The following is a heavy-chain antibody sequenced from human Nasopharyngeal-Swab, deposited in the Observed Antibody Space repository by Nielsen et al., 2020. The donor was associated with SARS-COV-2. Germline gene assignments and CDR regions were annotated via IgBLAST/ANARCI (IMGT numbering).Heavy chain of an antibody. D-gene: IGHD6-19*01. CDR1: GFTFSSYA. Sequence: GGSLRLSCAASGFTFSSYAMHWVRQAPGKGLEWVAVISYDGSNKYYADSVKGRFTISRDDAKNSLFLQMNSLRVEDAAVYYCARASRGWSWGQGTLVTVSS. CDR2: ISYDGSNK. CDR3: ARASRGWS. V-gene: IGHV3-30*14. J-gene: IGHJ5*02.